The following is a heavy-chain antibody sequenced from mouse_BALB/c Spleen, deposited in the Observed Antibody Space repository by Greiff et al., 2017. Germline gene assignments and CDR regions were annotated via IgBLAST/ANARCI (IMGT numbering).Heavy chain of an antibody. D-gene: IGHD4-1*01. CDR1: GFSLTSYG. CDR2: IWAGGST. Sequence: QVQLQQSGPGLVAPSQSLSITCTVSGFSLTSYGVHWVRQPPGKGLEWLGVIWAGGSTNYNSALMSRLSISKDNSKSQVFLKMNSLQTDDTAMYYCARSGSPPYYAMDYWGQGTSVTVSS. CDR3: ARSGSPPYYAMDY. V-gene: IGHV2-9*02. J-gene: IGHJ4*01.